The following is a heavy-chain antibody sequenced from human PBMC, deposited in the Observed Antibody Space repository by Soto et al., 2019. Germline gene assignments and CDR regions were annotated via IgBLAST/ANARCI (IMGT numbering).Heavy chain of an antibody. D-gene: IGHD3-10*01. Sequence: SETLSLTCAVYGGSFSGYYWSWIRQPPGKGLEWIGEINHSGSTNYNPSLKSRVTISVDTSKNQFSLKLSSVTAADTAMYYCARGASGARFDPWGQGTLVTVSS. CDR1: GGSFSGYY. J-gene: IGHJ5*02. CDR3: ARGASGARFDP. V-gene: IGHV4-34*01. CDR2: INHSGST.